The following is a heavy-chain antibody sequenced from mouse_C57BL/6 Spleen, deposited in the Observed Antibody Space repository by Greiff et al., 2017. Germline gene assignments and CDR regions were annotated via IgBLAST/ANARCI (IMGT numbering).Heavy chain of an antibody. Sequence: VQLQESGPELVKPGASVKISCKASGYAFSSSWMNWVKQRPGKGLEWIGRIYPGDGDTNYNGKFKGKATLTADKSSSTAYMQLSSLTSEDSAVYFCARHDSSYVYFDGWGQGTTLTVSS. CDR3: ARHDSSYVYFDG. CDR2: IYPGDGDT. CDR1: GYAFSSSW. D-gene: IGHD1-1*01. J-gene: IGHJ2*01. V-gene: IGHV1-82*01.